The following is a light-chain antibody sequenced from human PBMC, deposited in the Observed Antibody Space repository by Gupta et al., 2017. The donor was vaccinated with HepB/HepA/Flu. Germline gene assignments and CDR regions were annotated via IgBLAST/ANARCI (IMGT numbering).Light chain of an antibody. CDR3: MRSLAPTS. CDR2: LGS. J-gene: IGKJ5*01. CDR1: HSPLHSDGNNY. V-gene: IGKV2-28*01. Sequence: DIVMTQSPLSLPVTPGEPASITCRSSHSPLHSDGNNYLEWYLQRPGQSPQLLIYLGSNRASGVPDRFSGSGSGTDFTLKISRVEAEDVGVYYCMRSLAPTSFGQGTRLEIK.